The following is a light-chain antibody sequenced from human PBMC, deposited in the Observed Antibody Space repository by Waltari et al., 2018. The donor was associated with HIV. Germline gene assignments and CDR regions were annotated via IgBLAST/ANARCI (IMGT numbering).Light chain of an antibody. V-gene: IGKV1-6*01. Sequence: AIQMTQSPPPLSASFGNRVPITCRASQDIGNDLGWYQQKPGKAPKLLIFSASRLQSGIPSRFSGSGSGTDFTLTINSLRPEDFATYWCLQDFNYPRTFGQGTQVEMK. CDR3: LQDFNYPRT. CDR1: QDIGND. J-gene: IGKJ1*01. CDR2: SAS.